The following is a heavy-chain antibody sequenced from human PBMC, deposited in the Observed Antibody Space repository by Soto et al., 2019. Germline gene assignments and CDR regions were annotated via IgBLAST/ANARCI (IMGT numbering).Heavy chain of an antibody. J-gene: IGHJ6*02. CDR2: ISSSSSHT. Sequence: PGGSRRLSCAASGFPFSSLSMNWVRQAPGKGPEWVSAISSSSSHTYYADSVKGRFTISRDNAKNSLYLQVNSLRAEDTAVYYCARDRSGSYPPGDGMDVWGPGTTVTVSS. V-gene: IGHV3-21*01. CDR1: GFPFSSLS. D-gene: IGHD3-10*01. CDR3: ARDRSGSYPPGDGMDV.